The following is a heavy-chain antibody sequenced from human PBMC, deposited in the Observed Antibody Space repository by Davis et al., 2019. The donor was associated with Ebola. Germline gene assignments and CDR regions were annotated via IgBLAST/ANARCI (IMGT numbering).Heavy chain of an antibody. CDR3: ARHTVPGWFDP. CDR2: IWYDGSNK. D-gene: IGHD4-11*01. Sequence: GESLKISCAASGFTFSSYGMHWVRQAPGKGLEWVAVIWYDGSNKYYADSVKGRFTISRDNSKNTLYLHMNSLRAEDTAVYYCARHTVPGWFDPWGQGTLVTVSS. CDR1: GFTFSSYG. J-gene: IGHJ5*02. V-gene: IGHV3-33*08.